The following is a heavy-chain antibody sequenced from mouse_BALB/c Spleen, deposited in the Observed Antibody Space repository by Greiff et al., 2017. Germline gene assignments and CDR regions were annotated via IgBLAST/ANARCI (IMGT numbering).Heavy chain of an antibody. CDR3: ARARVVAKGTWWYFDG. D-gene: IGHD1-1*01. Sequence: EVKLMESGGGLVQPGGSRKLSCAASGFTFSSFGMHWVRQAPEKGLEWVAYISSGSSTIYYADTVKGRFTISRDNHKNTLFLQMTSLRSEDTAMYYCARARVVAKGTWWYFDGWGAGTTVTVSS. V-gene: IGHV5-17*02. CDR2: ISSGSSTI. CDR1: GFTFSSFG. J-gene: IGHJ1*01.